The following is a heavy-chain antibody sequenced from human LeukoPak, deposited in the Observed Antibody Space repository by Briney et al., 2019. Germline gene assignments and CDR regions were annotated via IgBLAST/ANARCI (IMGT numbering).Heavy chain of an antibody. D-gene: IGHD3-10*01. Sequence: GGSLRLSCAASGFTFSTYGMHWVRQAPGKGLEWVAFIRYDGTNKNYVDSVKGRFTISRDNSKNTLYLQMNSLGAEDTAVYYCARKSDSLLVREGDCWGQGTLVTVSS. CDR3: ARKSDSLLVREGDC. CDR1: GFTFSTYG. V-gene: IGHV3-30*02. J-gene: IGHJ4*02. CDR2: IRYDGTNK.